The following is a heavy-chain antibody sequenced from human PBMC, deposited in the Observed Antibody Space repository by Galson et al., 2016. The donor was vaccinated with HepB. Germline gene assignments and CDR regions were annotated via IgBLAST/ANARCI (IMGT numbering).Heavy chain of an antibody. Sequence: SLRLSCAASGFTFSNYAMSWVRQAPGKGLEWVSSISGSGYNTYYADSVKGRFTISRDNSKNTLYLQMNSVRAEDTAVYYCAKSQPGYSSGWYTLPIDAFDIWGQGTMVTVSS. CDR1: GFTFSNYA. V-gene: IGHV3-23*01. CDR3: AKSQPGYSSGWYTLPIDAFDI. CDR2: ISGSGYNT. D-gene: IGHD6-19*01. J-gene: IGHJ3*02.